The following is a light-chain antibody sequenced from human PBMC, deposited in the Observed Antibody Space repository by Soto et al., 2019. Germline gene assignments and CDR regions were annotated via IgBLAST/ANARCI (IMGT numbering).Light chain of an antibody. V-gene: IGKV3-15*01. J-gene: IGKJ2*01. CDR2: GAS. CDR1: QRVSSN. CDR3: QQYNNWPPLST. Sequence: EIVMTQSPATLSVSPGERATLSCRASQRVSSNLAWYQQKPGQAPSLLIYGASTRATGIPARFSGSGSGTEFTLTISSLQSEDVAVYYCQQYNNWPPLSTFGQGTKLEIK.